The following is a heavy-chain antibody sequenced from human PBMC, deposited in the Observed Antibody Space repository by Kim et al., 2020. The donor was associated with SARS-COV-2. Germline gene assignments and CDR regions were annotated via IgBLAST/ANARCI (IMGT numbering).Heavy chain of an antibody. Sequence: SETLSLTCAVYGGSFSGYYWSWIRQPPGKGLEWIGEINHSGSTNYNPSLKSRVTISVDTSKNQFSLKLSSVTAADTAVYYCARVRVDFWSGYPVNYYYYGMDVWGQGTTVTVSS. CDR1: GGSFSGYY. V-gene: IGHV4-34*01. D-gene: IGHD3-3*01. CDR3: ARVRVDFWSGYPVNYYYYGMDV. CDR2: INHSGST. J-gene: IGHJ6*02.